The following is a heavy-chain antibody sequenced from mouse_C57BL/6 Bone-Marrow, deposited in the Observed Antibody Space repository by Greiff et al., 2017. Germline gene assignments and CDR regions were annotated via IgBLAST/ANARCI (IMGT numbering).Heavy chain of an antibody. CDR3: AREYDYEYYYAMDY. Sequence: QVQLQQPGAELVKPGASVKLSCKASGYPFTSYWMHWVKQRPGQGLEWIGMIHPNSGSTNYNEKFKSKATLTVDKSSSTAYMQLSSLTSEYSAVYYCAREYDYEYYYAMDYWGQGTSVT. CDR1: GYPFTSYW. V-gene: IGHV1-64*01. J-gene: IGHJ4*01. CDR2: IHPNSGST. D-gene: IGHD2-4*01.